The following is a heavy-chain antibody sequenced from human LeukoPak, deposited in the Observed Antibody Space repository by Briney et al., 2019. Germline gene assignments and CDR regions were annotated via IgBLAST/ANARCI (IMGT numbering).Heavy chain of an antibody. CDR1: GYTFTSYG. J-gene: IGHJ4*02. Sequence: GSVKVSCKASGYTFTSYGISWVRQAPGQGLEWMGWISAYNGNTNYAQKLQGRVTMTTDTSTSTAYMELRSLRSDDTAVYYCARARGSGSHSVLDYWGQGTLVTVSS. V-gene: IGHV1-18*01. CDR2: ISAYNGNT. CDR3: ARARGSGSHSVLDY. D-gene: IGHD3-10*01.